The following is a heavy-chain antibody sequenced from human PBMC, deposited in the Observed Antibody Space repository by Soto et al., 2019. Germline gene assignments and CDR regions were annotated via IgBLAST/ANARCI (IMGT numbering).Heavy chain of an antibody. Sequence: GASVKVSCKASGGTFSSYAISWVRQAPGQGLEWMGGIIPIFGTANYAQKFQGRVTITADESTSTAYMELSGLRSEDTAVYYCARDGQQLVNGAFDIWGQGTMVTVS. CDR1: GGTFSSYA. J-gene: IGHJ3*02. CDR2: IIPIFGTA. D-gene: IGHD6-13*01. CDR3: ARDGQQLVNGAFDI. V-gene: IGHV1-69*13.